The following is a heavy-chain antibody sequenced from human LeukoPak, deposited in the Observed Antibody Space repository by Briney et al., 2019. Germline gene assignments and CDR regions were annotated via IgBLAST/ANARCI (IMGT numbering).Heavy chain of an antibody. Sequence: SETLSLTCTVSGGSISSSSYYWGWIRQPPGKGLEWIGSIYYSGSTYYNPSLKSRVTISVDTSKNQFSLKLSSVTAADTAVYYCAREDRVHYYFDYWGQGTLVTVSS. J-gene: IGHJ4*02. CDR3: AREDRVHYYFDY. CDR1: GGSISSSSYY. D-gene: IGHD1-1*01. CDR2: IYYSGST. V-gene: IGHV4-39*07.